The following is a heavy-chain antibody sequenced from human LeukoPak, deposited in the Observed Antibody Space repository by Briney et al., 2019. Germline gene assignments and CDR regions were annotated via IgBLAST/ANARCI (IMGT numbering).Heavy chain of an antibody. Sequence: GRSLRLSCAASGFTFSSHGMHWVRQAPGKGLEWVAVISYDGSNKYYADSVKGRFTISRDNSKNTLYLQMNSLRAEDTAVYYCAKEGYYGSGSYYGDMDVWGQGTTVTVSS. J-gene: IGHJ6*02. V-gene: IGHV3-30*18. CDR2: ISYDGSNK. CDR3: AKEGYYGSGSYYGDMDV. CDR1: GFTFSSHG. D-gene: IGHD3-10*01.